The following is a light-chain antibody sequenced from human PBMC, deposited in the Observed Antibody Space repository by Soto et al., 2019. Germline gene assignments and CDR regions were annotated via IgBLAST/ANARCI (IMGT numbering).Light chain of an antibody. CDR1: SSDVGAYNH. CDR3: CSYTTSSTLV. CDR2: EVS. Sequence: LTQPASVSGSPGQSITISCTGTSSDVGAYNHVSWYQQHPGKAPQLIIYEVSNRPSGLSNRFSASKSGNTASLTISGLQAEDEADYYYCSYTTSSTLVFGTGTKVTVL. V-gene: IGLV2-14*01. J-gene: IGLJ1*01.